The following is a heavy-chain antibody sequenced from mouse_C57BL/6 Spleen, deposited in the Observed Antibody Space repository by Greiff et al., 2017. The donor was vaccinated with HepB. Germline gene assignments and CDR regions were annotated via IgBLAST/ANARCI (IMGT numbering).Heavy chain of an antibody. V-gene: IGHV1-50*01. CDR2: IDPSDSYT. CDR3: ARSLDY. Sequence: QVQLQQPGAELVKPGASVKLSCKASGYTFTSYWMQWVKQRPGQGLEWIGEIDPSDSYTNYNQKFKGKATLTVDTAPSTAYMQLSSLTSVGSAVYYCARSLDYWGQGTTLTVSS. J-gene: IGHJ2*01. CDR1: GYTFTSYW.